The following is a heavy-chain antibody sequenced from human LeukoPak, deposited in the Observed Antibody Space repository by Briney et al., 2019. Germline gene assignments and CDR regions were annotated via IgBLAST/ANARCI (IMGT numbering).Heavy chain of an antibody. CDR1: GFTFSSYW. V-gene: IGHV3-7*01. J-gene: IGHJ6*03. CDR3: AREVPATISYYYYMDV. D-gene: IGHD2-2*01. Sequence: GGSLRLSCAASGFTFSSYWMSWVRQAPGKGLEWVANIKQDGSEKYYVDSVKGRFTISRDNAKNSLYLQMNSLRAEDTAVYYCAREVPATISYYYYMDVWGKGTTVTVSS. CDR2: IKQDGSEK.